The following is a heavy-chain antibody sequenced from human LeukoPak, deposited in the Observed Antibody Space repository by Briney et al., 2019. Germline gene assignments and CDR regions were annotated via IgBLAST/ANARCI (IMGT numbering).Heavy chain of an antibody. CDR1: GFTFSSYA. V-gene: IGHV3-23*01. J-gene: IGHJ6*03. CDR3: AEHRPRWLQSYYMDV. D-gene: IGHD5-24*01. Sequence: PGGSLRLSCAASGFTFSSYAMSWVRQAPGKGLEWVSAISGSGGSTYYADSVKGRFTISRDNSKNTLYLQMNSLRAEDTAVYYCAEHRPRWLQSYYMDVWGKGTTVTVSS. CDR2: ISGSGGST.